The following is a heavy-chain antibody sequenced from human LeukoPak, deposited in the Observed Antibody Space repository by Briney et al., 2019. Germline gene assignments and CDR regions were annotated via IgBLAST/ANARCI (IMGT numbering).Heavy chain of an antibody. CDR3: AREVAEYGDYLFDY. V-gene: IGHV4-59*12. CDR2: IYYSGST. CDR1: GGSISSYY. J-gene: IGHJ4*02. D-gene: IGHD4-17*01. Sequence: SETLSLTCTVSGGSISSYYWSWIRQPPGKGLEWIGYIYYSGSTNYNPSLKSRVTISVDTSKNQFSLKLSSVAAADTAVYYCAREVAEYGDYLFDYWGQGTLVTVSS.